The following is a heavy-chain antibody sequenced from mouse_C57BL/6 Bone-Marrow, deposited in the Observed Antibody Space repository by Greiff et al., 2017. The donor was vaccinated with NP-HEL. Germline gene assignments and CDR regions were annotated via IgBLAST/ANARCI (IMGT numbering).Heavy chain of an antibody. CDR1: GYTFTNYW. D-gene: IGHD4-1*02. CDR2: IYPGGGYT. J-gene: IGHJ3*01. Sequence: QVQLKQSGAELVRPGTSVKMSCKASGYTFTNYWIGWAKQRPGHGLEWIGDIYPGGGYTNYNEKFKGKATLTADKSSSTAYMQFSSLTSEDSAIYYCARGSTGTGFAYWGQGTLVTVSA. V-gene: IGHV1-63*01. CDR3: ARGSTGTGFAY.